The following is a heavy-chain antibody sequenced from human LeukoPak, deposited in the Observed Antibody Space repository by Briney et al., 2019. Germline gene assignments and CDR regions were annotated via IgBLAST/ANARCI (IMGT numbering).Heavy chain of an antibody. J-gene: IGHJ4*02. CDR1: GFTFSSFE. CDR3: ARGSGYLAY. D-gene: IGHD3-22*01. CDR2: ISSSCSTI. V-gene: IGHV3-48*03. Sequence: GGSLRLSCAASGFTFSSFEINWVRQAPGKGLEWISYISSSCSTIYYADSVKGRFSISRDNAKNSLYLQMNSLRAEDTAVYYCARGSGYLAYWGQGTLVTVSS.